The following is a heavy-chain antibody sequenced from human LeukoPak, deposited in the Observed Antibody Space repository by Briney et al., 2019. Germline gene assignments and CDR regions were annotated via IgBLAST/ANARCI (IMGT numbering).Heavy chain of an antibody. CDR1: GGSISSYY. D-gene: IGHD2-21*02. CDR2: INHSGST. V-gene: IGHV4-34*01. Sequence: SETLSLTCTVSGGSISSYYWSWIRQPPGKGLEWIGEINHSGSTNYNPSLKSRVTISLNTSKNQFSLKLTSVTAADTAVYYCARGTLSLRRLNAFDVWGQGTVVTVSS. CDR3: ARGTLSLRRLNAFDV. J-gene: IGHJ3*01.